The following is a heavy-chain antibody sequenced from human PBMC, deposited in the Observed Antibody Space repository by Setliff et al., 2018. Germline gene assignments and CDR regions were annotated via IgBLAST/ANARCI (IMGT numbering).Heavy chain of an antibody. CDR1: GGSINSYY. Sequence: SETLSLTCTVSGGSINSYYWSWVRQSPGKGLEWIGFVHFGGDTNYNPSLKSRVTMSADTANNQFSLNLRSVTAADTAVYFCARQPSSGAYYNPRPYYFDSWGQGTLVTVSS. CDR2: VHFGGDT. J-gene: IGHJ4*02. D-gene: IGHD3-10*01. CDR3: ARQPSSGAYYNPRPYYFDS. V-gene: IGHV4-59*01.